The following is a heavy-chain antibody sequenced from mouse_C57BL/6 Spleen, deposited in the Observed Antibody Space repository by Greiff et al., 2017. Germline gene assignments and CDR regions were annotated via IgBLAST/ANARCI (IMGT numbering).Heavy chain of an antibody. V-gene: IGHV14-4*01. CDR2: IDPENGDT. J-gene: IGHJ1*03. Sequence: VQLQQSGAELVRPGASVKLSCTASGFNIKDDYMHWVKQRPEQGLEWIGWIDPENGDTESASKFQGKATITADTSSNTAYLQLSSLTSEDTAVYYWTLRGYFDVWGTGTTVTVSS. CDR1: GFNIKDDY. CDR3: TLRGYFDV.